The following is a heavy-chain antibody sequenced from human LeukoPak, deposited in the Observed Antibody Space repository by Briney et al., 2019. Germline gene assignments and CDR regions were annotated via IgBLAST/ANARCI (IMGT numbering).Heavy chain of an antibody. CDR3: ARVRQTGSSSSRDY. D-gene: IGHD6-6*01. V-gene: IGHV4-30-2*01. J-gene: IGHJ4*02. CDR2: IYHSGST. Sequence: SQTLSLTCTVSGGSISSGGYYWSWIRQPPGKGLEWIGYIYHSGSTYYNPSLKSRVTISVDRSKNQFSLKLSSVTAADTAVYYCARVRQTGSSSSRDYWGQGTLVTVSS. CDR1: GGSISSGGYY.